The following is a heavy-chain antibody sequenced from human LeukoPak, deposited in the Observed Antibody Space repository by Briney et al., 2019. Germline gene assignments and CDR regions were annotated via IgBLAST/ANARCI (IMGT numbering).Heavy chain of an antibody. CDR2: ISSSSSYI. V-gene: IGHV3-11*06. CDR1: GFTFSDYY. CDR3: ARGVVPRLGELSSKPDA. D-gene: IGHD3-16*02. Sequence: GGSLRLSCAASGFTFSDYYMSWIRQAPGKGLEWVSSISSSSSYIYYADSVKGRFTISRDNAKNSLYLQMNSLRAEDTAVYYCARGVVPRLGELSSKPDAWGQGTLVTVSS. J-gene: IGHJ5*02.